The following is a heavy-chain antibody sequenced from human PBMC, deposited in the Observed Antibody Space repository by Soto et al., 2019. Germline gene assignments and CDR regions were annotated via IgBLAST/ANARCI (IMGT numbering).Heavy chain of an antibody. Sequence: WASVKVSCKASGYTFTSYGISWVRQAPGQGLEWMGWISAYNGNTNYAQKLQGRVTMTTDTSTSTAYMELRSLRSDDTAVYYCARAGSASSGYYNNWFDPWGQGTLVTVSS. J-gene: IGHJ5*02. CDR1: GYTFTSYG. D-gene: IGHD3-22*01. CDR2: ISAYNGNT. V-gene: IGHV1-18*04. CDR3: ARAGSASSGYYNNWFDP.